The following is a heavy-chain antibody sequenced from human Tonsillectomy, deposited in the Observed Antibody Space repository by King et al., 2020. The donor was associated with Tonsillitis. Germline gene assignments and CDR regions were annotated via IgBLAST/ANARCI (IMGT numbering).Heavy chain of an antibody. CDR2: IYPCDPDT. V-gene: IGHV5-51*03. D-gene: IGHD1-7*01. CDR1: GYSFTSYW. CDR3: ATNLNPGITGTTDYFDC. Sequence: QLVQSGAEVKKPGESLKISCMCSGYSFTSYWVGWVRQMPGKDLEWLGSIYPCDPDTRYSLSFQGQLTMQAHTSITTAYLQWSSLKVSDTAMYYCATNLNPGITGTTDYFDCWGQGTLVTVSS. J-gene: IGHJ4*02.